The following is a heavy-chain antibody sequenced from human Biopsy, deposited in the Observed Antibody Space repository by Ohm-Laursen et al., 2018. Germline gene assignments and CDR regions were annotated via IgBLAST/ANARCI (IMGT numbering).Heavy chain of an antibody. CDR2: ISKGGDT. D-gene: IGHD1-1*01. J-gene: IGHJ3*01. CDR3: ARLYRLDDYWNDDPPDAFDV. CDR1: GGSITDDY. V-gene: IGHV4-59*01. Sequence: GTLSLTCIVSGGSITDDYWSWIRQSPGKGLEWTGFISKGGDTTYNPSLRGRVAISVDTSKNQFSLKLSSVTAADTAIFFCARLYRLDDYWNDDPPDAFDVWGQGTRVTVSS.